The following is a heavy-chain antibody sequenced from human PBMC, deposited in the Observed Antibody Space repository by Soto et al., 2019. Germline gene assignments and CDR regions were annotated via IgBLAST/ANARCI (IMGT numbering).Heavy chain of an antibody. CDR3: AREADNAYGMDA. Sequence: SETLSLTCTVSSGSISGYYWSWIRQPAGKGLEWIGRIYTSGSTNYNPSLKSRVTMSVDTSKSQFSLNLNSVTAADTAVYYCAREADNAYGMDAWGQGTTVTVSS. CDR2: IYTSGST. D-gene: IGHD1-20*01. CDR1: SGSISGYY. V-gene: IGHV4-4*07. J-gene: IGHJ6*02.